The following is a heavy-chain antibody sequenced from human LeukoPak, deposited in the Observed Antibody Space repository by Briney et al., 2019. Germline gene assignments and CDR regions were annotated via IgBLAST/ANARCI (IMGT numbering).Heavy chain of an antibody. J-gene: IGHJ4*02. D-gene: IGHD6-19*01. CDR3: ARDSRDIAVADHIDY. V-gene: IGHV3-23*01. Sequence: GGSLRLSCAASGFTFSTYAMSWVRQAPGEGLQWVSGISNSGDSTYYLDSVKGRFTISRDNSKNTLYLQMNSLRAEDTAVYYCARDSRDIAVADHIDYWGQGTLVTVSS. CDR1: GFTFSTYA. CDR2: ISNSGDST.